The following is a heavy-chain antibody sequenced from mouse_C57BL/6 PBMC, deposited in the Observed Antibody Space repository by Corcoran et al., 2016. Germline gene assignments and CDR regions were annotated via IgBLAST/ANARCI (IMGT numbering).Heavy chain of an antibody. Sequence: QIQLVQSGPELKKPGETVKISCKASGYTFTTYGMSWVKQAPGKGLKWMGWINTYSGVPTYADDFKGRFAFSLETSASTAYLQINNLKNEDTATYFGATAYYYGSSYKNFDYWGQGTTLTVSS. CDR1: GYTFTTYG. CDR3: ATAYYYGSSYKNFDY. D-gene: IGHD1-1*01. V-gene: IGHV9-3*01. CDR2: INTYSGVP. J-gene: IGHJ2*01.